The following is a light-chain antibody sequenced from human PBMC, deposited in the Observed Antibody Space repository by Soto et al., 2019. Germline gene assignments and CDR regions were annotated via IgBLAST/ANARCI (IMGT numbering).Light chain of an antibody. Sequence: DIQMTQSPSSLSASVGDRVTITCRASQSISSYLNWYQQKPGKAPKLLIYAASSLQSGVPSGFSGSGSGTDFTLTISSLQPEDFATYYCQQSYSTPPWTFGQGTKLDIK. CDR2: AAS. J-gene: IGKJ1*01. V-gene: IGKV1-39*01. CDR3: QQSYSTPPWT. CDR1: QSISSY.